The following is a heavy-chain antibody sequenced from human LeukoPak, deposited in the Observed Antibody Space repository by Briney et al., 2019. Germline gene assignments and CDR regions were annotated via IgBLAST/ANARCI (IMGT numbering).Heavy chain of an antibody. CDR3: ARMALDGGDSIGFDS. V-gene: IGHV1-2*02. D-gene: IGHD2-21*02. CDR1: GYTFTDYF. CDR2: INPNIGDA. Sequence: SVKVSCKASGYTFTDYFIHWVRQAPGQGLEWMGWINPNIGDASYAQKFQDRVTMTRDRSINTAYMELSRLTSDDTAVYYCARMALDGGDSIGFDSWGQGTLVTVSS. J-gene: IGHJ5*01.